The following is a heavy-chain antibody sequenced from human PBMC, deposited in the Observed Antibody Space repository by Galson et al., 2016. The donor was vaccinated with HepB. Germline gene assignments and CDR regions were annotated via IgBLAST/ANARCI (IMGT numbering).Heavy chain of an antibody. J-gene: IGHJ4*02. V-gene: IGHV3-53*01. CDR3: ARGHYGAF. Sequence: SLRLSCAASGVSGTYMRWVRPAPGKGLEWLSVIFPGGGAYYADSVRGRFTTSRDDSWDTVYLQMRSLRPEDTAVYYCARGHYGAFLGQGKLVTVST. CDR2: IFPGGGA. CDR1: GVSGTY.